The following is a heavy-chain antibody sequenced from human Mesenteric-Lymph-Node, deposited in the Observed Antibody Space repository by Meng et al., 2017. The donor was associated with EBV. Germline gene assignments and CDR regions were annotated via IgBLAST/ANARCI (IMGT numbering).Heavy chain of an antibody. V-gene: IGHV1-69*06. Sequence: VQRVQSGAEVKMPGSSVKVSCKASGGTFSSYAISWVRQAPGKGLEWMGGINHIFGTANYAQKFQGRVTITADKSTSTAYMELSSLRSEDTAVYYCASLDRTVHWGQGTLVTVSS. CDR2: INHIFGTA. D-gene: IGHD3-9*01. J-gene: IGHJ4*02. CDR3: ASLDRTVH. CDR1: GGTFSSYA.